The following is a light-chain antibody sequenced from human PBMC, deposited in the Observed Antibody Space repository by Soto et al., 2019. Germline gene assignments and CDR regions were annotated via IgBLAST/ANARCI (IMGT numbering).Light chain of an antibody. CDR3: QQYNSYRWT. V-gene: IGKV1-5*03. CDR1: QSISSW. J-gene: IGKJ1*01. CDR2: KAS. Sequence: DIQMTQSPSTLSASVGNRVTITCRASQSISSWLAWYQQKPGKAPKLLIYKASSLESGVPSRFSGSGSGTEFTLTISSLQPDDFATYYCQQYNSYRWTFGQGTKV.